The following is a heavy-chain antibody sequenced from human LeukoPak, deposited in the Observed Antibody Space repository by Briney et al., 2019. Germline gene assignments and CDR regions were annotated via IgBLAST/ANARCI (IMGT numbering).Heavy chain of an antibody. CDR1: GFTFSSYG. Sequence: GGSLRLSCAASGFTFSSYGMHWVHQAPGKGLEWVAVIWYDGSNKYYADSVKGRFTISRDNSKNTLYLQMNSLRAEDTAVYYCAREIYGDYGPFDYWGQGTLVTVSS. J-gene: IGHJ4*02. CDR3: AREIYGDYGPFDY. V-gene: IGHV3-33*01. D-gene: IGHD4-17*01. CDR2: IWYDGSNK.